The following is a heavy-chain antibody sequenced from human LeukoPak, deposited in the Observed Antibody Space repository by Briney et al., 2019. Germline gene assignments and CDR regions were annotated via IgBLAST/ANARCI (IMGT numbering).Heavy chain of an antibody. J-gene: IGHJ5*02. CDR1: GYSFTTYW. D-gene: IGHD6-19*01. CDR3: ARCFSYSSGWAP. Sequence: GESLKISCETSGYSFTTYWIGWVRQMPGKGLEWMGIIYPGDSNTRYSPSFQGQVTISADKSISTAYLQWSSLKASDTAMYYCARCFSYSSGWAPWGQGTLVTVSS. CDR2: IYPGDSNT. V-gene: IGHV5-51*01.